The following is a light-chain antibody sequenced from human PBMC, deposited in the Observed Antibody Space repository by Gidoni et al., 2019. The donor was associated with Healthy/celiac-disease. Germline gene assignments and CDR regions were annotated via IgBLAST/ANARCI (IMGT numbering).Light chain of an antibody. Sequence: QSVLTQPPSVSEAPGQRVTISCTGSSSNIGAGYDVHWYQQLPGTAPKLLIYGNSNRPAGVPDRFSGSKSGTSASLAITGLQAEDEADYYCQSYDSSLVVFGGGTKLTVL. J-gene: IGLJ2*01. V-gene: IGLV1-40*01. CDR1: SSNIGAGYD. CDR3: QSYDSSLVV. CDR2: GNS.